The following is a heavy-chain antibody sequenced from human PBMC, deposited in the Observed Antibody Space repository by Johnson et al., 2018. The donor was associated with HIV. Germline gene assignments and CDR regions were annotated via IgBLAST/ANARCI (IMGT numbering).Heavy chain of an antibody. J-gene: IGHJ3*02. Sequence: VKLVESGGGLVKPGGSLRLSCAASGLTFSHAWMTWVRQAPGKGLEWVGRIKSKTDGGTTDYAAPVKGRFTISRDDSKNTLYLQMNSLKTEDTAVYYCTTLAESSSSMYAFDIWGQGTMVTVSS. V-gene: IGHV3-15*01. D-gene: IGHD6-6*01. CDR1: GLTFSHAW. CDR2: IKSKTDGGTT. CDR3: TTLAESSSSMYAFDI.